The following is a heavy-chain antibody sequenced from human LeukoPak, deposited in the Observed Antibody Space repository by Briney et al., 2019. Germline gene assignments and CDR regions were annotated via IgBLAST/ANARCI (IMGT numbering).Heavy chain of an antibody. D-gene: IGHD3-22*01. Sequence: SVKVSCKASGGTFSSYAISWVRQAPGQGLEWMGRIIPILGIANYAQKFQGRVTITADKSTSTAYMELSSLRSEDTAVYYCARDLFDSSGYEFDYWGQGTLVTVSS. CDR1: GGTFSSYA. V-gene: IGHV1-69*04. CDR2: IIPILGIA. J-gene: IGHJ4*02. CDR3: ARDLFDSSGYEFDY.